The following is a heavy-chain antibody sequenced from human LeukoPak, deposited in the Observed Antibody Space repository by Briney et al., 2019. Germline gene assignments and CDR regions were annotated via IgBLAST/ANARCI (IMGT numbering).Heavy chain of an antibody. CDR2: INTRTGNP. J-gene: IGHJ4*02. CDR3: ARDPLEVSAPDY. CDR1: GYTFNTYA. V-gene: IGHV7-4-1*02. D-gene: IGHD6-6*01. Sequence: ASVKVSCTASGYTFNTYAINWVRQAPGRGLEWMGWINTRTGNPTYAQGFRGRYVLSLDASVSSAYLQINSLKTEDTAVYYCARDPLEVSAPDYWGQGTLVTVSS.